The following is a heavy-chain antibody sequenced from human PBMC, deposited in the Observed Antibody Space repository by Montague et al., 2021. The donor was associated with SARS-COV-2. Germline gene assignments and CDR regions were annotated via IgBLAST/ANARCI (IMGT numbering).Heavy chain of an antibody. J-gene: IGHJ4*02. D-gene: IGHD5-18*01. CDR3: ARAFTARCYYFDY. CDR1: GGSINSGSYY. CDR2: IYTSGRT. Sequence: TLSLTCTVSGGSINSGSYYWSWIRQPAGKGLEWIGRIYTSGRTDYNPSLKSRVTISFNTSKNQFSLRLTSLTAADTAVYYCARAFTARCYYFDYWGQGTLVTVSS. V-gene: IGHV4-61*02.